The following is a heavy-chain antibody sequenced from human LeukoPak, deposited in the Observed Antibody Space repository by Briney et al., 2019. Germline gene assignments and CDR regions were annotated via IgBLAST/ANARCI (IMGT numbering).Heavy chain of an antibody. CDR3: ARVSHYDSSGYYHYFDY. CDR1: GVSISSSNW. Sequence: SETLSLTCAVSGVSISSSNWWSWVRQPPGKGLEWIGEIYHSGSTNYNPSLKSRVTISVDKSKNQFSLKLSSVTAADTAVYYCARVSHYDSSGYYHYFDYWGQGTLVTVSS. D-gene: IGHD3-22*01. J-gene: IGHJ4*02. V-gene: IGHV4-4*02. CDR2: IYHSGST.